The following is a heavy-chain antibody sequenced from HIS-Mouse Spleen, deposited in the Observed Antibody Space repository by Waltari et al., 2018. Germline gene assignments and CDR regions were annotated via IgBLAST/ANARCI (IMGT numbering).Heavy chain of an antibody. CDR2: ISSSSSTI. V-gene: IGHV3-48*01. CDR3: ARDLGEGYSNYYFDY. Sequence: EVQLVESGGGLVQPGGSLRLSWAASGCTFRSYSLNWVLQATGKGLEWVSYISSSSSTIYYADSVKGRFTISRDNAKNSLYLQMNSLRAEDTAVYYCARDLGEGYSNYYFDYWGQGTLVTVSS. D-gene: IGHD4-4*01. CDR1: GCTFRSYS. J-gene: IGHJ4*02.